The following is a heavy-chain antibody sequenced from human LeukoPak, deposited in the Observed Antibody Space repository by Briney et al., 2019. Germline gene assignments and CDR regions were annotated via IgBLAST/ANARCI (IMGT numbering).Heavy chain of an antibody. CDR3: ARAAYGNNATPFDH. D-gene: IGHD4-11*01. Sequence: ASVTVSCKASGYIFTDYYIHWVRQAPRQGPEWMGRINPNSGGTDSAQKFQGRVTMTRVTSITTVYMEMRRLTSDDTAVYYCARAAYGNNATPFDHWGQGTLVIVSS. J-gene: IGHJ4*02. V-gene: IGHV1-2*06. CDR1: GYIFTDYY. CDR2: INPNSGGT.